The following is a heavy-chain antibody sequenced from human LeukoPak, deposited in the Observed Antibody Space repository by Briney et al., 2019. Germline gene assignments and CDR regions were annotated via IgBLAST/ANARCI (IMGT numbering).Heavy chain of an antibody. V-gene: IGHV3-23*01. J-gene: IGHJ4*02. CDR2: ISGSGGST. CDR1: GFTFSSYA. CDR3: AKDKGYYYDSSGYLVPITLDY. Sequence: GSLRLSCAASGFTFSSYAMSWVRQAPGKGLEWVSAISGSGGSTYYADSVKGRFTISRDNSKNTLYLQMNSLRAEDTAVYYCAKDKGYYYDSSGYLVPITLDYWGQGTLVTVSS. D-gene: IGHD3-22*01.